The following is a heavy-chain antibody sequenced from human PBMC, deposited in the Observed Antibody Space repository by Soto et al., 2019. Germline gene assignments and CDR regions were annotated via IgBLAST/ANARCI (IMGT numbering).Heavy chain of an antibody. J-gene: IGHJ5*02. V-gene: IGHV4-4*07. CDR2: IYTSGST. Sequence: PWETLSLTCTVSGGSISSYYWSWIRQPAGKGLEWIGRIYTSGSTNYNPSLKSRVTMSVDTSKNQFSLKLSSVTAADTAVYYCARERITMVRGVICWFDPWGQGTLVTVSS. CDR3: ARERITMVRGVICWFDP. D-gene: IGHD3-10*01. CDR1: GGSISSYY.